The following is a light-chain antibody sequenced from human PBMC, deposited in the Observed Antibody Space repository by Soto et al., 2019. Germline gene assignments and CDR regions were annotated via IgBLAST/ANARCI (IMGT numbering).Light chain of an antibody. CDR1: QSVRSK. CDR2: GAS. Sequence: ILMTQSPVALSVSPWERATLSCRASQSVRSKLAWYQQKPGQAPRLLIYGASSRATGIPDRFSGSGSGTDFTLTISSLEPEDFAVYYCQQRSNWPPGLTFGGGTKVDIK. V-gene: IGKV3-11*01. J-gene: IGKJ4*01. CDR3: QQRSNWPPGLT.